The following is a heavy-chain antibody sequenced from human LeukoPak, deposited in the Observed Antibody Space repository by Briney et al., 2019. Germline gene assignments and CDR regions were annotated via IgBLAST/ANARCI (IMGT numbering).Heavy chain of an antibody. CDR3: ARRRYYDGSGYLE. V-gene: IGHV4-39*01. CDR1: GDSVSRSDSY. J-gene: IGHJ1*01. CDR2: IYYSGRT. D-gene: IGHD3-22*01. Sequence: SETLSLTCSVSGDSVSRSDSYWDWIRQPPGKGLEWIGTIYYSGRTYYSPSLKSRVTMSVDPSNTQSSLNLRSVTAADTAVYYCARRRYYDGSGYLEWGQGTLLSVSS.